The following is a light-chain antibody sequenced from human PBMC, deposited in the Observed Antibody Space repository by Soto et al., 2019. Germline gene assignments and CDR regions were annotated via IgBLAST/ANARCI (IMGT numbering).Light chain of an antibody. CDR3: SSYPGSNNLV. CDR1: SSDVGGYNY. Sequence: QSALTQPPSASGSPGQSVTISCTGTSSDVGGYNYVSWYQQHPGKAPKLMIYEVSKRPSGVPDRFSGSKSGNTASLTVSGIQAEDEADYDFSSYPGSNNLVFGTVTKLTVL. J-gene: IGLJ1*01. V-gene: IGLV2-8*01. CDR2: EVS.